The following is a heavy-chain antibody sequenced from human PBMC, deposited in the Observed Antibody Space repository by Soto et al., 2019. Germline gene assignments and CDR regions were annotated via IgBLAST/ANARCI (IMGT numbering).Heavy chain of an antibody. Sequence: EVQLLDSGGGLVQPGGSLRLSCAASGFIFKHYAMNWIRQAPGKGLEWVSSVSGSGDKTYYADSVKGRFTISRDNSKNTLYLDISSLRAEDTAIYYCATSWFDFLYHFDYWGQGALVLASS. CDR3: ATSWFDFLYHFDY. CDR1: GFIFKHYA. D-gene: IGHD3-10*01. J-gene: IGHJ4*02. CDR2: VSGSGDKT. V-gene: IGHV3-23*01.